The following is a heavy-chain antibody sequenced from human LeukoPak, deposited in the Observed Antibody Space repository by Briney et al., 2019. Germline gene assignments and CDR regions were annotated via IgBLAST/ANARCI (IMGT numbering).Heavy chain of an antibody. V-gene: IGHV3-11*04. J-gene: IGHJ3*02. D-gene: IGHD3-16*01. CDR1: GFTFSDYY. Sequence: GGSLRLSCAASGFTFSDYYMSWIRQGPGKGLEWVSYISSSGSTIYYADSVKGRFTISRDNAKNSLYLQMNSLRAEDTAVYYCAKVGDRDAFDIRGQGTMVTVFS. CDR3: AKVGDRDAFDI. CDR2: ISSSGSTI.